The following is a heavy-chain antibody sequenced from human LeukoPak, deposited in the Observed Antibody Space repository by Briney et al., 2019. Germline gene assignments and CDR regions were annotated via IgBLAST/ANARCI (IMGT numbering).Heavy chain of an antibody. D-gene: IGHD3-16*01. J-gene: IGHJ4*02. CDR1: GGSISSYH. CDR2: IYYSGST. CDR3: ATLPFGGPRRVFDY. V-gene: IGHV4-59*01. Sequence: SETLSLTGTGSGGSISSYHWSWIRQPPGKGLEWIGDIYYSGSTNYNPSLKSRVAISVDTSRNQFSLKLSSVTAADTAVYYCATLPFGGPRRVFDYWGQGIPVTVSS.